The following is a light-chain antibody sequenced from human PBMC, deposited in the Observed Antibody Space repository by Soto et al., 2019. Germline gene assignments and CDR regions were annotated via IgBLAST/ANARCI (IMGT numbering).Light chain of an antibody. V-gene: IGLV2-14*03. CDR3: ISYTSSSTLYA. J-gene: IGLJ1*01. CDR1: SSDVGGYNY. Sequence: QSARTQPASVSLSPGQSITISCTGTSSDVGGYNYVSWYQQHPGKAPKVMLFDVTNRPSGVSSRFSGSKSGNTASLTISGLQAEDEAEYYCISYTSSSTLYAFGTGTKVTVL. CDR2: DVT.